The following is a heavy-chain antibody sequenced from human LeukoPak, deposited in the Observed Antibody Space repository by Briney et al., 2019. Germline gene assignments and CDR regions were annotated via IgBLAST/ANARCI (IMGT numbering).Heavy chain of an antibody. CDR2: IYPGDSET. CDR1: GYSFTTYW. Sequence: GESLKISCKGSGYSFTTYWIGWVRQLPGKGLEWMGIIYPGDSETRYSPSFQGQVTVSADKSTRTAYLQWSSLKASDTAMYYCARTESSAFDIWGQGTMVTVSS. J-gene: IGHJ3*02. V-gene: IGHV5-51*01. CDR3: ARTESSAFDI.